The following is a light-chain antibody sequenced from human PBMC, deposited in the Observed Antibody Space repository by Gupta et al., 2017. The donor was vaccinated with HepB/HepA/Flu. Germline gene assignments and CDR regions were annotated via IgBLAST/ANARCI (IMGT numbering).Light chain of an antibody. CDR1: TGAVTSGHF. J-gene: IGLJ3*02. CDR3: VLFYSGPRV. Sequence: QAVVTQEPSLTVSPGGTVTLTCGSSTGAVTSGHFPYWFQQKAGQAPRTLIYDTTNKQSWTPARFSGSLLGGKAALTLSGAQPEDEAEYYCVLFYSGPRVFGGGTKLTVL. CDR2: DTT. V-gene: IGLV7-46*01.